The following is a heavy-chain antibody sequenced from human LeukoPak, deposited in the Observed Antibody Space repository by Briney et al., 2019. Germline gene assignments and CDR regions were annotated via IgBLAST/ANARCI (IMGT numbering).Heavy chain of an antibody. CDR2: IYSGGST. V-gene: IGHV3-66*01. CDR3: AELGITMIGGV. CDR1: EFTVSVNY. Sequence: PGGSLRLSCAASEFTVSVNYMSWVRQAPGKGLEWVSFIYSGGSTYYADSVKGRFTISRDSSKNILYLQMNNLRAEDTAVYYCAELGITMIGGVWGKGTTVTISS. D-gene: IGHD3-10*02. J-gene: IGHJ6*04.